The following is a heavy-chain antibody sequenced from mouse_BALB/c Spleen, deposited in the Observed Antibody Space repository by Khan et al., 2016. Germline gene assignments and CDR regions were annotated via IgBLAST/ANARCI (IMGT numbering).Heavy chain of an antibody. J-gene: IGHJ4*01. D-gene: IGHD2-4*01. V-gene: IGHV1S34*01. CDR3: AGVDYDSYYAMDY. CDR2: ISCYNGAT. Sequence: LVKTGASVKISCKASGYSFTGYYMHWVKQSHGKSLEWFGYISCYNGATNYNQKLKRKATFTVATSSRTAYMQFNSLTSEDSTVYYYAGVDYDSYYAMDYWGQGTSVTVSS. CDR1: GYSFTGYY.